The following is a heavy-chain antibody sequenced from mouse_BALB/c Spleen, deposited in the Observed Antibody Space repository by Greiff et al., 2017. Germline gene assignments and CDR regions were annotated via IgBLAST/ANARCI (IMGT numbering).Heavy chain of an antibody. CDR3: ARGSSSDAMDD. Sequence: VHLVESGPGLVAPSQSLSITLPVSGFSLPSYGVHWVRQPPGKGLGWLGVIWAGGSTNYNSALMSRLSISKDNSKSQVFLKMNRLQTDDTAMYYCARGSSSDAMDDGGQGTAGTVSS. V-gene: IGHV2-9*02. J-gene: IGHJ4*01. CDR2: IWAGGST. CDR1: GFSLPSYG. D-gene: IGHD1-1*01.